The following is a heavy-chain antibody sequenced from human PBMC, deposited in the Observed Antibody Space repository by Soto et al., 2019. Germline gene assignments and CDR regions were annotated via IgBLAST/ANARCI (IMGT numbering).Heavy chain of an antibody. CDR2: ISYDGSNK. V-gene: IGHV3-30*18. CDR1: GFTFSSYG. J-gene: IGHJ4*02. D-gene: IGHD6-13*01. Sequence: GGSLRLSCAASGFTFSSYGMHWVRQAPGKGLEWVAVISYDGSNKYYADSVKGRFTISRDNSKNTLYLQMNSLRAEDTAVYYCAKVKVGYSSSWYYFDYWGQGTLVTVSS. CDR3: AKVKVGYSSSWYYFDY.